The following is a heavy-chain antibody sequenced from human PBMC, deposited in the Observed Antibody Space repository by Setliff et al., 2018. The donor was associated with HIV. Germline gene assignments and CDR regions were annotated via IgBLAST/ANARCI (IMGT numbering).Heavy chain of an antibody. CDR3: ARVDYYDSSGYWHFDY. J-gene: IGHJ4*02. CDR2: INPSGGST. D-gene: IGHD3-22*01. CDR1: GYTFTSYY. Sequence: GASVKVSCKASGYTFTSYYMHWVRQAPGQGLEWMGIINPSGGSTSYAQKFQGRVTVTRDTSISTAYMELSRLRSEDTAVYYCARVDYYDSSGYWHFDYWGQGTLVTVSS. V-gene: IGHV1-46*01.